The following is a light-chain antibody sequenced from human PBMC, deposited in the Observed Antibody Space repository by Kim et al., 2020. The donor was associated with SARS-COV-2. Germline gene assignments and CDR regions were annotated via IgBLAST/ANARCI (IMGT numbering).Light chain of an antibody. CDR3: QSYDSTDVV. J-gene: IGLJ2*01. V-gene: IGLV6-57*03. CDR2: ADN. Sequence: GKTVTISCTRSSGSIASNYVQWYQQRPGSAPTTVIYADNQRPSGVPDRFSGSIDSSSNSASLTISGLKTEDEADYYCQSYDSTDVVFGGGTQLTVL. CDR1: SGSIASNY.